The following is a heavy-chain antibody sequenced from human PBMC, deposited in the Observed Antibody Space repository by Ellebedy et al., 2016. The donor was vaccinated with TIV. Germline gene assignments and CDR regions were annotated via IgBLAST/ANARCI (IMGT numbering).Heavy chain of an antibody. CDR2: ISYDGSNK. D-gene: IGHD4-23*01. V-gene: IGHV3-30*03. CDR3: ARDLRWQPDY. CDR1: GFTFSTYG. J-gene: IGHJ4*02. Sequence: GGSLRLSCAASGFTFSTYGMHWVRQAPGKGLEWVAVISYDGSNKYYADSVKGRFTISRDNSKNTLYLQMNSLRAEDTAVYYCARDLRWQPDYWGQGTLVTVSS.